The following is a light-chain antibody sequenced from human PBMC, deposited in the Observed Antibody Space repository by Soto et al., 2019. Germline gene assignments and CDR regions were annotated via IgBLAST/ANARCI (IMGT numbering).Light chain of an antibody. V-gene: IGKV3-11*01. J-gene: IGKJ5*01. CDR3: QQRSSWPPT. CDR1: QSVRSN. CDR2: DAS. Sequence: EIVLTQSPATLSLSPGERATLSCRASQSVRSNLAWYQQRPGQAPRLLIYDASNRATGVPARFSGSGSGTDFTLTISSLEPEDFAVYYCQQRSSWPPTFGQGTRLEIK.